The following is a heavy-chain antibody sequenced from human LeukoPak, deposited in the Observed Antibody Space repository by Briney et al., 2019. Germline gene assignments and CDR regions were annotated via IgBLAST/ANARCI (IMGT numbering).Heavy chain of an antibody. CDR3: ARDSAYGWFDP. CDR2: INHSGST. CDR1: GGSFSGYY. V-gene: IGHV4-34*01. Sequence: KASETLSLTCAVYGGSFSGYYWSWIRQPPGKGLEWIGEINHSGSTNYNPSLKSRVTISVDTSKNQFSLKLSSVTAADTAVYYCARDSAYGWFDPWGQGTLVTVSS. D-gene: IGHD4-17*01. J-gene: IGHJ5*02.